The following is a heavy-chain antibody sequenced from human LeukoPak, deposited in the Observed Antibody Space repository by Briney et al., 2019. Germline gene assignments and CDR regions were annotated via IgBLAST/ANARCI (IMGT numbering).Heavy chain of an antibody. CDR3: ARHSSSWEFDQ. V-gene: IGHV3-7*04. Sequence: AGGSLRLSCAASGFTFRSFWMSWIHQAPGKGLEWVANIKQDGREKYYVDSAKGRFTISRDNAKNSLYLQMSSLRAEDTAAYYCARHSSSWEFDQWGQGTLVIVSS. CDR2: IKQDGREK. CDR1: GFTFRSFW. D-gene: IGHD6-13*01. J-gene: IGHJ4*02.